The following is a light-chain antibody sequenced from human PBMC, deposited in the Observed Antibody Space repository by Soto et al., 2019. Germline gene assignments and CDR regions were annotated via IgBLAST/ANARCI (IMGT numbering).Light chain of an antibody. J-gene: IGLJ1*01. CDR3: AAWDDSLV. Sequence: QAVVTQPPSASGTPGQRVTISCSGSSSNIGSNTVNWYQQLPGTAPKLLIYSNNQRPSGVPDRFSGSKSGTSASLAISGLQSEDEADYYCAAWDDSLVFGTGTKLTVL. CDR2: SNN. V-gene: IGLV1-44*01. CDR1: SSNIGSNT.